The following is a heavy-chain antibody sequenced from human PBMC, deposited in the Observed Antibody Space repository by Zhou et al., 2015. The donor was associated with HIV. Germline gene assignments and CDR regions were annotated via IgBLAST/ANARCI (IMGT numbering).Heavy chain of an antibody. V-gene: IGHV1-2*02. CDR2: INPNSGGT. J-gene: IGHJ4*02. CDR1: GYTFTGYY. D-gene: IGHD3-22*01. CDR3: AGYYDSSDYFY. Sequence: QVQLVQSGAEVKKPGASVKVSCKASGYTFTGYYMHWVRQAPGQGLEWMGWINPNSGGTNYAQKFQDRVILTTETSTRTSYMEWRSLNSDDTAVFYCAGYYDSSDYFYWGQGALVSVSS.